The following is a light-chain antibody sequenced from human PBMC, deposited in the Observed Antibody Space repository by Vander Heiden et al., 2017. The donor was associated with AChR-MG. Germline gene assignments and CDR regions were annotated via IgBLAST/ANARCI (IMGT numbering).Light chain of an antibody. Sequence: QPALTQPASVSGAPGQSTTIPCTGTSSDIGGYNYASWYQQHPGKAPKLMIYDVSNRPSGVSNRFSGSKSGNTASLTISGLQAEDEADYYCSSYTSSSTPYVFGTGTKVTVL. CDR3: SSYTSSSTPYV. CDR2: DVS. V-gene: IGLV2-14*03. CDR1: SSDIGGYNY. J-gene: IGLJ1*01.